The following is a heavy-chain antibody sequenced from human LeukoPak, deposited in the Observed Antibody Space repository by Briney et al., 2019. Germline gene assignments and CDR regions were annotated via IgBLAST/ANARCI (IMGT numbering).Heavy chain of an antibody. J-gene: IGHJ4*02. D-gene: IGHD3-3*01. V-gene: IGHV4-39*07. Sequence: PSETLSLTCTVSGGSISSSSYYWGWIRQPPGKGLEWIGSIYYSGSTYYNPSLKSRVTISVDTSKNQFSLKLSSVTAADTAVYYCAREGPTNYDFWSGFDYWGQGTLVTVSS. CDR3: AREGPTNYDFWSGFDY. CDR2: IYYSGST. CDR1: GGSISSSSYY.